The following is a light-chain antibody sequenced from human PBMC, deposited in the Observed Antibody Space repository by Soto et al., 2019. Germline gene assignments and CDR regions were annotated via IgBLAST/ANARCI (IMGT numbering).Light chain of an antibody. CDR2: EGS. V-gene: IGLV2-23*01. CDR1: SSDVGSYNL. Sequence: SVLTQPASVSGSPGQSITISCTGTSSDVGSYNLVSWYQQHPDKAPKLMIYEGSKRPSGVSNRFSGSKSGNTASLTISGLQAEDEADYYCCSYAGSSTVVFGGGTKVTVL. CDR3: CSYAGSSTVV. J-gene: IGLJ2*01.